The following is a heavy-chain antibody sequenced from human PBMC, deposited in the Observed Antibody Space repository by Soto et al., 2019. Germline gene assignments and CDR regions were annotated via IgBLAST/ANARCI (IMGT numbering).Heavy chain of an antibody. Sequence: SVKVSCKASGGTFSSYAISWVRQAPGQGLEWMGGIIPIFGTANYAQKFQGRVTITADESTSTAYMELGSLRSEDTAVYYCARASSSWYLRFDYWGKGTLVTVSS. CDR1: GGTFSSYA. J-gene: IGHJ4*02. CDR2: IIPIFGTA. V-gene: IGHV1-69*13. CDR3: ARASSSWYLRFDY. D-gene: IGHD6-13*01.